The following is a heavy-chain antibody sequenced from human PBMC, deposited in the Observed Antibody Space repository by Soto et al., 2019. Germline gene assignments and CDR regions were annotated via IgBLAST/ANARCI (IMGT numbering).Heavy chain of an antibody. V-gene: IGHV3-21*01. CDR2: ISTSSSNI. Sequence: EVQLVESGGGLVKPGGSLRLSCAASGFTFSSYSMNWVRQAPGKGPEWVSSISTSSSNIYYADSLKGRFTISRDNAKNQWYLKMNTLRAEDTAVYYCARGWWRSGPGDYWGQGTLVTVSS. J-gene: IGHJ4*02. D-gene: IGHD2-15*01. CDR3: ARGWWRSGPGDY. CDR1: GFTFSSYS.